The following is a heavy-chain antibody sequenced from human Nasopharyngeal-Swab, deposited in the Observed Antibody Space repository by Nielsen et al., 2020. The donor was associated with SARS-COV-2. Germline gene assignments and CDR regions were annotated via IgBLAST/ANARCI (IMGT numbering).Heavy chain of an antibody. D-gene: IGHD2-2*01. Sequence: SETLSLTCAVYGGSFSGYYWSWIRQPPGKGLEWIGEINHSGSTHYNPSLKSRVTISVDTSKNQFSLKLSSVTAANTAVFYCARRKEGVVPAALGMVFYYYYYMDVWGKGTTVTVSS. CDR1: GGSFSGYY. V-gene: IGHV4-34*01. CDR3: ARRKEGVVPAALGMVFYYYYYMDV. CDR2: INHSGST. J-gene: IGHJ6*03.